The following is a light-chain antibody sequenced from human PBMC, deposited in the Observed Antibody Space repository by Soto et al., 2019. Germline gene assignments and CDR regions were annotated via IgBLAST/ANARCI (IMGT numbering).Light chain of an antibody. CDR2: LEGSGSC. V-gene: IGLV4-60*02. Sequence: QSVLTQSSSASASLGSSGKLTCTLSSGHSSYIIAWPQQQPGKAPRYLMKLEGSGSCNKGSGVPDRFSGSSSGADRYLTISNLQFEDEADYYCETWDFNTRVFGGGTKLTVL. CDR3: ETWDFNTRV. J-gene: IGLJ3*02. CDR1: SGHSSYI.